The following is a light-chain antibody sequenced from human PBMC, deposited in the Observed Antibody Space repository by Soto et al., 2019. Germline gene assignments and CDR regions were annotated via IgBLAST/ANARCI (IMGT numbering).Light chain of an antibody. Sequence: DIQMTQSPSSLSASVGDRVTITCRASQSISTFLNWYQQKPGKAPKVLISDASSLQSGVPSRFSGSGSGTDFTLTISSLQPEDFATYYCQQSYSTPGFTFGGGTKEEIK. CDR1: QSISTF. CDR2: DAS. V-gene: IGKV1-39*01. CDR3: QQSYSTPGFT. J-gene: IGKJ4*01.